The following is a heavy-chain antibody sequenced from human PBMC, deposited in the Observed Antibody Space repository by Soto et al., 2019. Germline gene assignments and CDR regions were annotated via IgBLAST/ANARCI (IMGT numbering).Heavy chain of an antibody. CDR3: ARDLGSSSYYGMDV. D-gene: IGHD6-6*01. J-gene: IGHJ6*02. CDR1: GFTFSSYG. V-gene: IGHV3-33*01. CDR2: IWSDGSNK. Sequence: QVQLVESGGGVVQPGRSLRLSCAASGFTFSSYGMHWVRQAPGKGLAWGAGIWSDGSNKYYADSVKGRFTISRDNSKNTLYLQMNSLRAEDTAVYYGARDLGSSSYYGMDVWGQGTPVTVS.